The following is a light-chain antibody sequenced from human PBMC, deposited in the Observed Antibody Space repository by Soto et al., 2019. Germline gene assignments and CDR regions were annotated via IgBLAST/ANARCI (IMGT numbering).Light chain of an antibody. V-gene: IGKV3-15*01. CDR3: QQYNNRPLT. Sequence: EIVMTQSPATLSVSPGERATLSCRASQSVSNNLAWYQQKPRQAPRLLIYGAFTRATGVPARFSGSGSGTEFTLTISSLQSEDFAVYYCQQYNNRPLTFGGGTKMEIK. J-gene: IGKJ4*01. CDR2: GAF. CDR1: QSVSNN.